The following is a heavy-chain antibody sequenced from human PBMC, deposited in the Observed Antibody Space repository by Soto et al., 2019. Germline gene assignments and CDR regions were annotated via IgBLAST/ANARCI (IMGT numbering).Heavy chain of an antibody. Sequence: PGGSLRLSCAASGFRFSDYSMNWVRQAPGRGLEWVSYISSSSVTIHYADSVEGRFAISRDDAKNTLYLQMSSLRPEDTAVYYCVKDRSFTIFGVVILDYWGQGTRVTVSS. D-gene: IGHD3-3*01. CDR2: ISSSSVTI. J-gene: IGHJ4*02. V-gene: IGHV3-48*01. CDR1: GFRFSDYS. CDR3: VKDRSFTIFGVVILDY.